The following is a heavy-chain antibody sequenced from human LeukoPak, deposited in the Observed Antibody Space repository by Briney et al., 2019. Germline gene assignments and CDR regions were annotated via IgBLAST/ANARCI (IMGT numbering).Heavy chain of an antibody. J-gene: IGHJ4*02. D-gene: IGHD2-21*01. Sequence: PSETLSLTCTVSGGSISSGSYYWSWIRQPAGKGLEWIGHIYVSGSTNYNPSLKSRVTISVDTSKNQFSLKLYSVTAADSAVYYCASGAYRPGARDYWGQGTLVTVSS. CDR3: ASGAYRPGARDY. CDR1: GGSISSGSYY. CDR2: IYVSGST. V-gene: IGHV4-61*09.